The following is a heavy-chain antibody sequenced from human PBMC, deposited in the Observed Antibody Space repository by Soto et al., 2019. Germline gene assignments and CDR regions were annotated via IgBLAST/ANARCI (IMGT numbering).Heavy chain of an antibody. CDR2: IYYSGST. V-gene: IGHV4-39*01. J-gene: IGHJ4*02. CDR1: GGSITSSNYY. CDR3: VDDSSGYSDY. Sequence: QLQLQESGPGLVKPSETLSLTCAVSGGSITSSNYYWGWIRQPPGKGLEWIGSIYYSGSTYYNPSLKSRVSISVDTSKNQFSLKLSSVTAADTAVYYCVDDSSGYSDYWGQGTLVTVSS. D-gene: IGHD3-22*01.